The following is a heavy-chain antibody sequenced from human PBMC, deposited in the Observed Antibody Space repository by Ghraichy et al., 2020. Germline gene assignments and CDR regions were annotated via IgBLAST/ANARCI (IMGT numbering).Heavy chain of an antibody. Sequence: GGSLRLSCAASGFTFSGYEMNWVRQAPGKGLEWVAYIDNTGSSLYYADSVKGRFTISRDNAKNSLYLQMHNLRAEDTAIYYCAREKFGFTAIGGIDYWGQGTLVTVSS. CDR2: IDNTGSSL. J-gene: IGHJ4*02. CDR3: AREKFGFTAIGGIDY. D-gene: IGHD3-10*01. CDR1: GFTFSGYE. V-gene: IGHV3-48*03.